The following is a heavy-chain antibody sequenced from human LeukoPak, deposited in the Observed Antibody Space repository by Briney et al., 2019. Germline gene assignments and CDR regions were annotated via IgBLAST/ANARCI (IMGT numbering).Heavy chain of an antibody. J-gene: IGHJ4*02. D-gene: IGHD5-18*01. CDR2: ISYDGNNK. Sequence: GGSLRLSCAASGFTFSSYSMHWVRQAPGKGLECVTLISYDGNNKYYADSVKGRFTISRDNSKNTLYLQMNSLRADDTAVYYCVRDSNSLFDYWGQGTLVTVSS. CDR1: GFTFSSYS. CDR3: VRDSNSLFDY. V-gene: IGHV3-30-3*01.